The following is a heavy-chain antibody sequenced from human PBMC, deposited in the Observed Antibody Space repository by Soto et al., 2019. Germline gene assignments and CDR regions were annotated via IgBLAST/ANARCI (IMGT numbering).Heavy chain of an antibody. D-gene: IGHD6-6*01. CDR3: ARTLKIYSSSPPNWFDP. Sequence: SGPTLVNPTETLTLTCTVSGFSLSNARMGVSWIRQPSGKALEWLAHIFSNDEKSYSTSLKSRLTISKDTSKSQVVLTMTNMDPVDTATYYCARTLKIYSSSPPNWFDPWGQGTLVTVSS. CDR2: IFSNDEK. V-gene: IGHV2-26*01. J-gene: IGHJ5*02. CDR1: GFSLSNARMG.